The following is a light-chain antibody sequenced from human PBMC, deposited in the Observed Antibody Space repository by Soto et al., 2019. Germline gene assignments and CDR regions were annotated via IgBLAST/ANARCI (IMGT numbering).Light chain of an antibody. J-gene: IGKJ1*01. CDR1: QSISSY. V-gene: IGKV1-39*01. CDR2: AAS. CDR3: QQSSEATWT. Sequence: DIQMTQSPSSLSASVRDRVTITCRASQSISSYLNWYQQKPGKAPKLLIYAASSLQSGVPSRFSGSGSGTDFTLTISSLQPEDFATYYCQQSSEATWTFGQGTKVEIK.